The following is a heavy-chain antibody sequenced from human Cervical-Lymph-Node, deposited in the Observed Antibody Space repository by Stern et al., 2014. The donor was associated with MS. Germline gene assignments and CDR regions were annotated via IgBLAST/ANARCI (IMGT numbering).Heavy chain of an antibody. CDR2: IIPIFGTA. J-gene: IGHJ4*02. D-gene: IGHD6-13*01. V-gene: IGHV1-69*01. Sequence: QVQLVQSGAEVKKPGSSVKVSCKASGGTFSSYAISWVRQAPGQGLEGMGGIIPIFGTANYAQKFQGRVTITADESTSTAYMELSSLRSEDTAVYYCARGPKYSSSWVPYYWGQGTLVTVSS. CDR3: ARGPKYSSSWVPYY. CDR1: GGTFSSYA.